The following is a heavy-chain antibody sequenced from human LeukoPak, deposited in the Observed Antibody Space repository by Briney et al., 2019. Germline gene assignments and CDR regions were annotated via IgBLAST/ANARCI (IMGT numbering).Heavy chain of an antibody. V-gene: IGHV3-21*01. CDR1: GFTFSSHA. D-gene: IGHD3-10*01. J-gene: IGHJ5*01. CDR2: ISFSSSYI. CDR3: ARENTGDFDS. Sequence: PGGSLRLSCTASGFTFSSHAMNWVRQAPGKGLEWLSSISFSSSYIYYADSVKGRFTISRDNAKNSLYLQMDSLRADDSAVYYCARENTGDFDSWGQGTLVTVSS.